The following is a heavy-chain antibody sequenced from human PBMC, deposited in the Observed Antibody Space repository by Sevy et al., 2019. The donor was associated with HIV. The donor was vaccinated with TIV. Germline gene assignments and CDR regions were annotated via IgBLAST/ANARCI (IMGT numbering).Heavy chain of an antibody. Sequence: LGGSLRLSCAASGFTFSSYSMNWVRQAPGKGLEWVSSISSSSSYIYYADSVKGRFTISRDNAKNSLYLQMNSLRAEDTAVYYCAREPLDSSGYNDYWGQGTLVTVSS. J-gene: IGHJ4*02. CDR3: AREPLDSSGYNDY. D-gene: IGHD3-22*01. CDR2: ISSSSSYI. CDR1: GFTFSSYS. V-gene: IGHV3-21*01.